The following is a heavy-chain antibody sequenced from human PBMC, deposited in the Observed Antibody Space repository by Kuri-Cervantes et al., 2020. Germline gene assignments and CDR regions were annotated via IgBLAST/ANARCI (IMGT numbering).Heavy chain of an antibody. J-gene: IGHJ6*02. Sequence: GESLKISCTASGFTFGDYAMSWVRQAPGKGLEWVGFIRSKAYGGTTEYAASVKDRFTISRDDSKSIAYLQMNSLKTEDTAVYYCTRDDYGDYPLHYYYYGMDVWGQGTTVTVSS. CDR2: IRSKAYGGTT. V-gene: IGHV3-49*04. CDR3: TRDDYGDYPLHYYYYGMDV. D-gene: IGHD4-17*01. CDR1: GFTFGDYA.